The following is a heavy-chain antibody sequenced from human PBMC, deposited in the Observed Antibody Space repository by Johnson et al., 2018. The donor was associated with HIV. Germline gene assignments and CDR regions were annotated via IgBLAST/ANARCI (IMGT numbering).Heavy chain of an antibody. CDR1: GFTFDDYT. Sequence: VQLVESGGVVVQPGGSLRLSCAASGFTFDDYTMHWVRQAPGKGLEWVSLISWDGGSTYYADSVQGRFTIPRDKSENTLYLQMNSLRDEDTAVYYCAKDVGNYWPDSFDIWGQGTMVTVSS. CDR3: AKDVGNYWPDSFDI. CDR2: ISWDGGST. V-gene: IGHV3-43*01. J-gene: IGHJ3*02. D-gene: IGHD3-22*01.